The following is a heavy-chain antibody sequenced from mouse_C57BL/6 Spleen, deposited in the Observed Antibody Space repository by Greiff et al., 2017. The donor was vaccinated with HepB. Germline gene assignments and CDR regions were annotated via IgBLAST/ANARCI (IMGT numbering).Heavy chain of an antibody. V-gene: IGHV5-4*01. CDR2: ISDGGSYT. CDR1: GFTFSSYA. J-gene: IGHJ1*03. D-gene: IGHD1-1*01. CDR3: ARLRITTVVAEYFDV. Sequence: EVQRVESGGGLVKPGGSLKLSCAASGFTFSSYAMSWVRQTPEKRLEWVATISDGGSYTYYPDNVKGRFTISRDNAKNNLYLQMSHLKSEDTAMYYCARLRITTVVAEYFDVWGTGTTVTVSS.